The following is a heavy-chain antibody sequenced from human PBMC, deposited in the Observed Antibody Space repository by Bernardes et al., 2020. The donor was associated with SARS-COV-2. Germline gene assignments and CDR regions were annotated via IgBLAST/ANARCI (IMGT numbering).Heavy chain of an antibody. D-gene: IGHD2-21*02. CDR2: INPNSGGT. CDR3: ASFQMMTLAYCGGDCYPDFDY. V-gene: IGHV1-2*02. Sequence: ASVKVSCKASGYTFTGYYMHWVRQAPGQGLEWMGWINPNSGGTNYAQKFQGRVTMTRDTSISTAYMELSRLRSDDTAVYYFASFQMMTLAYCGGDCYPDFDYWGQGTLVTVSS. J-gene: IGHJ4*02. CDR1: GYTFTGYY.